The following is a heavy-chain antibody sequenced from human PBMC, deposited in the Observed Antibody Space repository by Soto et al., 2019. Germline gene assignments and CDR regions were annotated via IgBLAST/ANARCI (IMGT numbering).Heavy chain of an antibody. CDR1: GDSVSGNSAA. CDR2: TYYRSRWYN. V-gene: IGHV6-1*01. J-gene: IGHJ4*02. CDR3: ARDFSYYVGTDGFYTY. D-gene: IGHD3-10*01. Sequence: SQTLSLTCAISGDSVSGNSAAWNWIRQSPSRGLEWLGRTYYRSRWYNDYAVSVKSRITVTPDTSKNQFSLHLNSVTPEDTAVYYCARDFSYYVGTDGFYTYWRQGALVTV.